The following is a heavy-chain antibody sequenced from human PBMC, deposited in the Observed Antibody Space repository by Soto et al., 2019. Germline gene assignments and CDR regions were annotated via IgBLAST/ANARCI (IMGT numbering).Heavy chain of an antibody. CDR2: IKYDGSEK. Sequence: EVQLVESGGGLVQPGGSLRLSCAASGFTFCSYWMSLVRQAPGRGLEWMANIKYDGSEKYYVDSVKGRLTISRDNAKNSLYLQMNSLRAEDTAVYYCASSPHKDSRPDYWGQGTLVTVSS. J-gene: IGHJ4*02. V-gene: IGHV3-7*03. D-gene: IGHD3-22*01. CDR3: ASSPHKDSRPDY. CDR1: GFTFCSYW.